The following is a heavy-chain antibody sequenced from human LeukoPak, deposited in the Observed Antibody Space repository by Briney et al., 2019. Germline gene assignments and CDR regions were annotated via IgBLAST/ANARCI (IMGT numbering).Heavy chain of an antibody. CDR1: GFTFSSYG. CDR2: IRYDGSNK. Sequence: GGSLRLSCAAPGFTFSSYGMHWVRQAPGKGLEWVAFIRYDGSNKYYADSVKGRFTISRDNSKNTLYLQMNSLRAEDTAVYYCAKDTGTYYGSGSYYPNRPIDYWGQGTLVTVSS. V-gene: IGHV3-30*02. CDR3: AKDTGTYYGSGSYYPNRPIDY. J-gene: IGHJ4*02. D-gene: IGHD3-10*01.